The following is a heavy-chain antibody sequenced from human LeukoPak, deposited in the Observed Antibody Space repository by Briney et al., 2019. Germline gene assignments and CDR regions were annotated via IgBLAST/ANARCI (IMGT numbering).Heavy chain of an antibody. CDR1: GYTFTSFG. V-gene: IGHV1-46*01. CDR3: ARALYDKYSSGWYPGYFQH. Sequence: ASVKVSCKASGYTFTSFGISWVRQAPGQGLEWMGIINPSGGSTSYAQKFQGRVTMTRDTSTSTVYMELSGLRSEDTAVYYCARALYDKYSSGWYPGYFQHWGQGTLVTVSS. J-gene: IGHJ1*01. D-gene: IGHD6-19*01. CDR2: INPSGGST.